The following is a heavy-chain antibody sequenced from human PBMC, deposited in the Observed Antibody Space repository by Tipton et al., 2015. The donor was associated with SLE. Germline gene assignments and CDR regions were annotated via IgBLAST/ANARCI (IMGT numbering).Heavy chain of an antibody. CDR2: MYYSGST. Sequence: TLSLTCTVSGGSITSYYWSWIRQPPGKGLEWIGYMYYSGSTNYNPSLKSRVTISVDTSKNQFSLKLTSVTAADTALYYCARGGFDWGFPYFDFWGQGVLVTVS. J-gene: IGHJ4*02. D-gene: IGHD3-9*01. V-gene: IGHV4-59*08. CDR1: GGSITSYY. CDR3: ARGGFDWGFPYFDF.